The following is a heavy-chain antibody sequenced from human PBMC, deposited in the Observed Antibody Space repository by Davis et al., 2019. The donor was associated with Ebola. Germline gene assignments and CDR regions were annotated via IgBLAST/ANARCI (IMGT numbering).Heavy chain of an antibody. CDR3: ARGAIATFGNPHLGH. D-gene: IGHD6-13*01. Sequence: AASVKVSCKASGYTFISYGITWVRQAPGQGLEWMGWISPYNGNTDSAQKFQGRVTMTTDTSTSTAYLELRSLRADDTAVYYCARGAIATFGNPHLGHWGQGTLVTVST. J-gene: IGHJ4*02. V-gene: IGHV1-18*01. CDR2: ISPYNGNT. CDR1: GYTFISYG.